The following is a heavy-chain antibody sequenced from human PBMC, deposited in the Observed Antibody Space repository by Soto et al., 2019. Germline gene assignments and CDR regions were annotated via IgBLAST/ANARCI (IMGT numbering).Heavy chain of an antibody. D-gene: IGHD2-2*02. Sequence: SETLSLTCTVSGGSISSGGYYWSWIHQHPGKGLEWIGYIYYSGSTYYNPSLKSRVTISVDTSKNQFSLKLSSVTAADTAVYYCARDVGGVGYCSSTSCYTYGRVYYYYYGMDVWGQGTTVTVSS. CDR3: ARDVGGVGYCSSTSCYTYGRVYYYYYGMDV. CDR1: GGSISSGGYY. CDR2: IYYSGST. J-gene: IGHJ6*02. V-gene: IGHV4-31*03.